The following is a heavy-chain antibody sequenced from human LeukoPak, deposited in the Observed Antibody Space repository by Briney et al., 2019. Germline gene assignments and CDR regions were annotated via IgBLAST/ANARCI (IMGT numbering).Heavy chain of an antibody. D-gene: IGHD4-17*01. V-gene: IGHV6-1*01. CDR2: TYYRSKWYN. CDR1: GDSVSSNSAA. Sequence: SQTLSLTCAISGDSVSSNSAAWNWIRQSPSRGLEWLGRTYYRSKWYNDYAVSVKSRITINPDTSKNQFSLQPNSVTPEDTAVYYCARVGDYGDYHPFDYWGQETLVTVSS. CDR3: ARVGDYGDYHPFDY. J-gene: IGHJ4*02.